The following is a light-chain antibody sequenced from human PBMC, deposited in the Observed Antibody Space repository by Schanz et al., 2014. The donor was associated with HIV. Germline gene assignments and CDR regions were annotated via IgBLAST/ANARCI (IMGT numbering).Light chain of an antibody. CDR1: TGAVTSGHF. Sequence: QAVVTQEPSLTVSPGGTVTLTCGSNTGAVTSGHFPYWVQQKPGQAPRTLIYDTSNKHSWTPARFSGSLLGGKAALTLSGAQPEDEAEYYCLLSYSGARGVFGGGTKLTVL. CDR2: DTS. J-gene: IGLJ3*02. V-gene: IGLV7-46*01. CDR3: LLSYSGARGV.